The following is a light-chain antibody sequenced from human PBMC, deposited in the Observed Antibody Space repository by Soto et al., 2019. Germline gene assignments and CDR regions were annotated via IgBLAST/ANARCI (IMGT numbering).Light chain of an antibody. V-gene: IGKV3-15*01. J-gene: IGKJ1*01. CDR1: QSVSSN. CDR3: QQYNNWPFPSWT. CDR2: GAS. Sequence: EIVMTQSPATLSVSPGERATLSCRASQSVSSNLAWYQHKPCQAPRLLNYGASTRSTGIPARFSGSGSGTEFTHTISSLQSEDFAVYYCQQYNNWPFPSWTFGQGTKVEIK.